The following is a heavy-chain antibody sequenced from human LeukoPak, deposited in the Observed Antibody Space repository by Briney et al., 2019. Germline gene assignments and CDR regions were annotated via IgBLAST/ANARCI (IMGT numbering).Heavy chain of an antibody. CDR3: ARARIAAAGTKWAVDY. CDR2: INSAESTK. CDR1: GFTFSHYL. Sequence: GGSLRLSCAASGFTFSHYLMHWVRQAPGKGLVWVSRINSAESTKNPYADSVKGRFTISRDNAKNSLYLQMNSLRAEDTAVYYCARARIAAAGTKWAVDYWGQGTLVSVSS. V-gene: IGHV3-74*01. D-gene: IGHD6-13*01. J-gene: IGHJ4*02.